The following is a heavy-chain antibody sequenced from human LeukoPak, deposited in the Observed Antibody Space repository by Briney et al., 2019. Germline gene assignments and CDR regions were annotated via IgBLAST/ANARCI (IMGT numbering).Heavy chain of an antibody. J-gene: IGHJ5*02. CDR2: IKQNASKT. V-gene: IGHV3-7*03. D-gene: IGHD5-12*01. CDR3: ARIPYSGTWYWFDP. CDR1: GFIFNNYW. Sequence: GGSLRLSCATSGFIFNNYWMSWVRQAPGKGLEWVANIKQNASKTFYAASVKGRFTISRDDAKNSPYLQMNSLRAEDTAVYYCARIPYSGTWYWFDPWGQGTLVTVSS.